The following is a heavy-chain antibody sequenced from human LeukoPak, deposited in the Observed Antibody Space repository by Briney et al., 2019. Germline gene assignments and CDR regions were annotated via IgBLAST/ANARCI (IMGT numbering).Heavy chain of an antibody. CDR3: ARRVNYYDSSGYYYYYYYMDV. D-gene: IGHD3-22*01. J-gene: IGHJ6*03. V-gene: IGHV4-34*01. Sequence: SETLSLTCAVYGGSFSGYYWSWIRQPPGKGLEWIGEINHSGSTNYNPSLKSRVTISVDTSKNQFSLKLSSVTAADTAVYYCARRVNYYDSSGYYYYYYYMDVWGKGTTVTVSS. CDR2: INHSGST. CDR1: GGSFSGYY.